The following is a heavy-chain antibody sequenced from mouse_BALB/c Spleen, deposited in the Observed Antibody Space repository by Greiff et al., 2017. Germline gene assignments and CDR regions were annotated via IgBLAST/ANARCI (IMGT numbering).Heavy chain of an antibody. CDR3: ARYYYGSYWYFDV. V-gene: IGHV5-4*02. CDR1: GFTFSDYY. CDR2: ISDGGSYT. J-gene: IGHJ1*01. D-gene: IGHD1-1*01. Sequence: EVKVEESGGGLVKPGGSLKLSCAASGFTFSDYYMYWVRQTPEKRLEWVATISDGGSYTYYPDSVKGRFTISRDNAKNNLYLQMSSLKSEDTAMYYCARYYYGSYWYFDVWGAGTTVTVSS.